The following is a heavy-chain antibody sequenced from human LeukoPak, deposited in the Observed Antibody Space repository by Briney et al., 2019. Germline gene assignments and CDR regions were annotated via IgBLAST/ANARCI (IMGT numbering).Heavy chain of an antibody. CDR3: AKEAFGAGEGTDAFDI. CDR1: GYTFTSYG. Sequence: ASVKVSCKASGYTFTSYGISWVRQAPGQGLEWMGWISAYNGNTNYAQKLQGRVTMTTDTSTSTAYMELRSLRSDDTAVYYCAKEAFGAGEGTDAFDIWGQGTMVTVSS. V-gene: IGHV1-18*01. D-gene: IGHD3-16*01. J-gene: IGHJ3*02. CDR2: ISAYNGNT.